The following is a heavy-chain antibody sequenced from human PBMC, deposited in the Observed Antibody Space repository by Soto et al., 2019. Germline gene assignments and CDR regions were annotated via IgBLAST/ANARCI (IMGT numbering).Heavy chain of an antibody. CDR3: ARDLIVGATGNWFDP. J-gene: IGHJ5*02. V-gene: IGHV3-23*01. CDR1: GFTFNNYA. Sequence: EVELLESGGGLVQPGGSLRLYCAASGFTFNNYAMHWLRQTPGKGLEWVSGISGSGTSTYYADSVKGRFNISRDISNNTLYLQMNSLRDEDTAIYYCARDLIVGATGNWFDPWGQGTMVTVSS. CDR2: ISGSGTST. D-gene: IGHD1-26*01.